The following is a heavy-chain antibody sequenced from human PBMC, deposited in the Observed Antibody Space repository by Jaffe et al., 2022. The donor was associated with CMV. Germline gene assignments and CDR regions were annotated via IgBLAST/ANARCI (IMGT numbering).Heavy chain of an antibody. CDR3: ARYYYDSSGHRRGYFDY. CDR2: IGTAGDT. V-gene: IGHV3-13*01. J-gene: IGHJ4*02. D-gene: IGHD3-22*01. Sequence: EVQLVESGGGLVQPGGSLRLSCAASGFTFSSYDMHWVRQATGKGLEWVSAIGTAGDTYYPGSVKGRFTISRENAKNSLYLQMNSLRAGDTAVYYCARYYYDSSGHRRGYFDYWGQGTLVTVSS. CDR1: GFTFSSYD.